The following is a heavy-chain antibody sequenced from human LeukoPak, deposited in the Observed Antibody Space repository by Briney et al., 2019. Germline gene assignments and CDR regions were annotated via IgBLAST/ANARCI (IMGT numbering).Heavy chain of an antibody. CDR1: GFTFSSYW. CDR3: ARDLVYGSGSYDY. CDR2: IRPDGTGT. D-gene: IGHD3-10*01. V-gene: IGHV3-74*01. J-gene: IGHJ4*02. Sequence: PGGSLRLSCGASGFTFSSYWMHWVRQAPGKGLVWVSRIRPDGTGTNYADSVKGRFTISRDNAKNTLCLQMNSLRAEDTAVYYCARDLVYGSGSYDYWGQGTLVTVSS.